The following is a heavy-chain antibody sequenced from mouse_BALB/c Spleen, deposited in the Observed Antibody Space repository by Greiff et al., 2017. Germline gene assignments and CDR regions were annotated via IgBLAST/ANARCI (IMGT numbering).Heavy chain of an antibody. J-gene: IGHJ4*01. D-gene: IGHD2-1*01. CDR2: ISNGGGST. CDR1: GFTFSSYT. V-gene: IGHV5-12-2*01. Sequence: EVQVVESGGGLVQPGGSLKLSCAASGFTFSSYTMSWVRQTPEKRLEWVAYISNGGGSTYYPDTVKGRFTISRDNAKNTLYLQMSSLKSEDTAMYYCARHYGNYGAMDYWGQGTSVTVSS. CDR3: ARHYGNYGAMDY.